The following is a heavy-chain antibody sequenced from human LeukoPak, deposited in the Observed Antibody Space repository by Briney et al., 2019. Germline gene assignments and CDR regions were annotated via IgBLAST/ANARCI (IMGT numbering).Heavy chain of an antibody. J-gene: IGHJ4*02. CDR1: GFTFSSYA. D-gene: IGHD2-15*01. V-gene: IGHV3-23*01. CDR3: AKARREQNGGSNY. CDR2: ISGSGFNT. Sequence: GGSLRLSCSASGFTFSSYAMSWVRQAPGKGLEWVSAISGSGFNTYYADSVKGRFTISRDNSKNTLYLQMNSLRAEDTAVYYCAKARREQNGGSNYWGQGTLVTVSS.